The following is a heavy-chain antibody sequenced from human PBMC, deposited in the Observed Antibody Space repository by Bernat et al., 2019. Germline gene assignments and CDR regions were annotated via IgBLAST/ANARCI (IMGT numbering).Heavy chain of an antibody. V-gene: IGHV3-64*01. J-gene: IGHJ3*01. Sequence: VQLVESGGGVVQPGRSLRLSCAASGFTFSSYAMHWVRQAPGKGLEYVSAISSDGHNTYYANSVEGRFTISRDYSKSTLYLQMGSLRAEDMAVYYCAREDVAMIKRAFDLWGQGTVVTVSS. CDR3: AREDVAMIKRAFDL. CDR2: ISSDGHNT. CDR1: GFTFSSYA. D-gene: IGHD5-18*01.